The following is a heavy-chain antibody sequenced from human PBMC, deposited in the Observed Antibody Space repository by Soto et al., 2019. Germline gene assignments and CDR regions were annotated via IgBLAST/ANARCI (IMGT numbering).Heavy chain of an antibody. D-gene: IGHD3-10*01. J-gene: IGHJ6*02. CDR3: ARGGADHYNYGMDV. CDR2: MNGAATST. V-gene: IGHV3-23*05. CDR1: GFTLNGYA. Sequence: PGGSLRLSCAASGFTLNGYAMTWVRQPPGKGLEWVSSMNGAATSTSYEDSVEGRFTTFRDNSKNTLYLAMTTLRPEDTAVYYCARGGADHYNYGMDVWGQGTTVTVSS.